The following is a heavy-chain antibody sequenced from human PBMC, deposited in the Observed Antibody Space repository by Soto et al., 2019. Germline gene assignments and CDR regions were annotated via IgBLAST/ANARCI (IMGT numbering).Heavy chain of an antibody. CDR3: ARGPTTEKVDS. J-gene: IGHJ4*02. V-gene: IGHV4-59*08. Sequence: SETLSLTCTVSGGSISSYYCSWIRQPPGKGLEWIGYIYYIGSTNYNPSLKSRVTMSVDTSKNQFSLKLSSVTAADTAVYYCARGPTTEKVDSWGQGILVTVSS. CDR2: IYYIGST. CDR1: GGSISSYY.